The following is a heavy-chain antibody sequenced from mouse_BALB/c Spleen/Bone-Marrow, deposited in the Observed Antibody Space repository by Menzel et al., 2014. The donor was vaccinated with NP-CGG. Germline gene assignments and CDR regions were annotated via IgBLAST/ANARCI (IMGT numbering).Heavy chain of an antibody. CDR1: GFNIKDTY. V-gene: IGHV14-3*02. D-gene: IGHD2-2*01. Sequence: EVQLQQSGAEFVKPGASVKLSCTPSGFNIKDTYMHWVKQRPEQGLEWIGMIDPANGNTKYDPKFQGKATITADTSSNTAYLQLSSLTSEDTAVYYCAREGYGLFDYWGQGTTLTVSS. CDR2: IDPANGNT. J-gene: IGHJ2*01. CDR3: AREGYGLFDY.